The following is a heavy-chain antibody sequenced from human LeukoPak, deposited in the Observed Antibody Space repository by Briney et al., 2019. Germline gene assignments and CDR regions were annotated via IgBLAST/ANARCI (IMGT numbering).Heavy chain of an antibody. V-gene: IGHV3-11*03. Sequence: GGSLRLSCAASGFTFSDYYMSWIRQAPGKGLEWVTYISSTSSYINYADSVRGRFTISRDNAENSLYLQMNSLRAEDTAVYYCAKYSGNYLRPFDYWGQGTLVTVSS. CDR2: ISSTSSYI. J-gene: IGHJ4*02. CDR1: GFTFSDYY. CDR3: AKYSGNYLRPFDY. D-gene: IGHD1-26*01.